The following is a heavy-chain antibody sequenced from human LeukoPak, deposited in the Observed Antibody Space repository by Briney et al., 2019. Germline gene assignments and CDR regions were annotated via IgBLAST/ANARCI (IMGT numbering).Heavy chain of an antibody. J-gene: IGHJ5*02. CDR3: ARDRSRCGGDCYSGYRWFDP. V-gene: IGHV4-4*07. Sequence: PSETLSLTCTVSGGSISSYYWSWIRQPAGKGLEWIGRIYTSGSTNYNPSLKSRVTMSVDTSKNQFSLKLSSVTAADTVVYYCARDRSRCGGDCYSGYRWFDPWGQGTLVTVSS. D-gene: IGHD2-21*02. CDR1: GGSISSYY. CDR2: IYTSGST.